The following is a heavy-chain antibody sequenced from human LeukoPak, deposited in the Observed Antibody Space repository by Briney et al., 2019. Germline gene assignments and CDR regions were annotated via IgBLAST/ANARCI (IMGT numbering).Heavy chain of an antibody. J-gene: IGHJ5*02. CDR1: GGSFSGYY. CDR2: INHSGST. CDR3: ARRPFYCSSTSCWFDP. Sequence: NPSETLSLTCAVYGGSFSGYYWSWIRQPPGKGLEWIGEINHSGSTNYSPSLKSRVTISVDTSKNQFSLKLSSVTAADTAVYYCARRPFYCSSTSCWFDPWGQGTLVTVS. V-gene: IGHV4-34*01. D-gene: IGHD2-2*01.